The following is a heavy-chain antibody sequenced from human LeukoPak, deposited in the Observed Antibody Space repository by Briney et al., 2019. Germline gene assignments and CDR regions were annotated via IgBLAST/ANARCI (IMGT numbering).Heavy chain of an antibody. CDR2: IYYNGHT. Sequence: SETLSLTCTVSDGSISTYYWSWIRQPPGKGLEWIGYIYYNGHTNYNPSLKSRVTILVDTSKNQFSLKLSSVTAADTAVYYCARASIAARRYFDYWGQGTLVTVSS. CDR3: ARASIAARRYFDY. D-gene: IGHD6-6*01. V-gene: IGHV4-59*08. CDR1: DGSISTYY. J-gene: IGHJ4*02.